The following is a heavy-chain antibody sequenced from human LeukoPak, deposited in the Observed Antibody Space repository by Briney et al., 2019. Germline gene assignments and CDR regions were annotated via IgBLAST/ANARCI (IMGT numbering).Heavy chain of an antibody. V-gene: IGHV3-11*04. Sequence: NPGGSLRLSYAASGFTFSDYYMSWIRQAPGKGLEWGSYISSSGSTIFYADSVKGRFTISRDNAKSSLYLQMNSLRAEDTAVYFCARGRSLDYCSGTNCYAHSGVWGQGTLVTVSS. D-gene: IGHD2-2*01. CDR1: GFTFSDYY. CDR3: ARGRSLDYCSGTNCYAHSGV. CDR2: ISSSGSTI. J-gene: IGHJ4*02.